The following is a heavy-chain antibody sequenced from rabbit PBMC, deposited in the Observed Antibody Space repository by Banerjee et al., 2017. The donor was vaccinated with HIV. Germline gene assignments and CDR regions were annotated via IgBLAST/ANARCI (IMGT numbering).Heavy chain of an antibody. CDR1: GFDFSSYG. CDR2: IYAGKGST. V-gene: IGHV1S7*01. CDR3: VRGGL. J-gene: IGHJ3*01. Sequence: QSLEESGGGLVQPGGSLKLSCKASGFDFSSYGVSWVRQAPGKGLEWIGIIYAGKGSTVYASWVNGRFTISSDNVQNTVDLQMNSLTAADTATYFCVRGGLWGQGTLVTVS.